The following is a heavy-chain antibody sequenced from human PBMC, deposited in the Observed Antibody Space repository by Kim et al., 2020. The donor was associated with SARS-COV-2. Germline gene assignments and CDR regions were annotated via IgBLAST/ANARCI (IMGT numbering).Heavy chain of an antibody. CDR3: ARTPPNWGLSIDY. Sequence: YGDPVKGRFTITRDKSKNPLYLQMNSLRAEDTAVYYCARTPPNWGLSIDYWGQGTLVTVSS. D-gene: IGHD7-27*01. J-gene: IGHJ4*02. V-gene: IGHV3-33*01.